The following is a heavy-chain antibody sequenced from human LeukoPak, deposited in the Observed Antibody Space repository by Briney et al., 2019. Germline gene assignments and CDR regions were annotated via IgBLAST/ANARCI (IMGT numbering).Heavy chain of an antibody. CDR2: IYYSGST. V-gene: IGHV4-39*07. CDR1: GASIGRTAYY. D-gene: IGHD2-21*01. J-gene: IGHJ4*02. CDR3: AVGVIADWVVDY. Sequence: SETLSLTCTVSGASIGRTAYYWDWIRQPPGKGLEWIGTIYYSGSTYFNPSLKSRVTISVDTSKNQFSLKLSSVTAADAAVYYCAVGVIADWVVDYWGQGTLVTVSS.